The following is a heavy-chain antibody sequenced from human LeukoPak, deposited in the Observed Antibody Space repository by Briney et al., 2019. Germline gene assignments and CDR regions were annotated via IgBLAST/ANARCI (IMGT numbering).Heavy chain of an antibody. CDR3: AKDIVVVPAAMRLPYYYYGMDV. D-gene: IGHD2-2*01. CDR2: ISSSGDYI. CDR1: GFTFNKYT. V-gene: IGHV3-21*01. J-gene: IGHJ6*02. Sequence: GGSLRLSCAASGFTFNKYTMNWVRQAPGKGLEWVSSISSSGDYIYYADSLKGRFTISRDNARNSLYLQMNSLRAEDTAVYYCAKDIVVVPAAMRLPYYYYGMDVWGQGTTVTVSS.